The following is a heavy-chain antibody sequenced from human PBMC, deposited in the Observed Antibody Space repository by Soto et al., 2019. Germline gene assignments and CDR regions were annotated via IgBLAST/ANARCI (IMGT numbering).Heavy chain of an antibody. Sequence: EVQLVESGGGLVKPGGSLRLSCAASGITFSSYSMNWVRQAPGKGLEWVSSISSSSSYIYYADSVKGRFTISRDNAKNSLYLQMNSLRAEDTAVYYCARDLGYYDSSGRRSAFDIWGQGTMVTVSS. V-gene: IGHV3-21*01. CDR3: ARDLGYYDSSGRRSAFDI. D-gene: IGHD3-22*01. J-gene: IGHJ3*02. CDR2: ISSSSSYI. CDR1: GITFSSYS.